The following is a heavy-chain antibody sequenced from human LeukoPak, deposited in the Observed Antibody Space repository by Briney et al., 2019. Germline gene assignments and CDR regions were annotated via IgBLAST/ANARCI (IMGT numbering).Heavy chain of an antibody. D-gene: IGHD6-13*01. V-gene: IGHV4-4*07. CDR1: GGSISSCY. J-gene: IGHJ4*02. CDR2: IYTSGCT. CDR3: ARVSAAGFPFDY. Sequence: SETLSLTCTVSGGSISSCYWSWIRQPAGKGLEWIGRIYTSGCTNYNPSLKSRVTMSVDTSKNQFSLKLSSVTAADTAVYYCARVSAAGFPFDYWGQGTLVTVSS.